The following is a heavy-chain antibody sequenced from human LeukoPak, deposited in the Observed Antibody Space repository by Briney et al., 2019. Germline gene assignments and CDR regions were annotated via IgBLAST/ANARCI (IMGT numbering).Heavy chain of an antibody. D-gene: IGHD6-19*01. CDR3: ARGWDNSGYYCDF. CDR2: ISSTGYTI. J-gene: IGHJ4*02. CDR1: GFSFNNSE. V-gene: IGHV3-48*03. Sequence: GGSLRLSCAASGFSFNNSEMYWVRQAPGKGLEWVSYISSTGYTIYYADSVKGRFSISRDNAKNSLFLQMNSLRVEDTAGYFCARGWDNSGYYCDFWGQGTLVTVSS.